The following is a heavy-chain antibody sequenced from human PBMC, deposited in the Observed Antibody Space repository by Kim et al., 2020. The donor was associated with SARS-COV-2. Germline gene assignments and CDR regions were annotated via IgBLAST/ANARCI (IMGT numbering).Heavy chain of an antibody. D-gene: IGHD6-19*01. Sequence: VSVKSRITINPDTSKNQFSLQLNSVTTEDTAVYYCARDRDSSGWYASIDPWGQGTLVTVSS. J-gene: IGHJ5*02. CDR3: ARDRDSSGWYASIDP. V-gene: IGHV6-1*01.